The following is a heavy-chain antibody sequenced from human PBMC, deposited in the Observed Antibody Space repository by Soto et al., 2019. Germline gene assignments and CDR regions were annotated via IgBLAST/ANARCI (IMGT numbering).Heavy chain of an antibody. Sequence: PGGSLRLSCAASEFTFSNYAMSWARQAPGKGLEWVSAVSGSGGSTYYADSVKGRFTISRDNSKNTLYLQMNSLRAEDTAVYYCAKVVRYFDWSPYDIWGQGTMVTVS. V-gene: IGHV3-23*01. CDR2: VSGSGGST. J-gene: IGHJ3*02. CDR3: AKVVRYFDWSPYDI. CDR1: EFTFSNYA. D-gene: IGHD3-9*01.